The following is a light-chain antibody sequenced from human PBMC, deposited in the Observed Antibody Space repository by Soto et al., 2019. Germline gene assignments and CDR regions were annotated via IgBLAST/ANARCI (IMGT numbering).Light chain of an antibody. CDR2: AAS. CDR3: QQDYNLPWT. J-gene: IGKJ1*01. V-gene: IGKV3-15*01. CDR1: QSVSDN. Sequence: IVMTQSPVTLSVSPGERVALSCRASQSVSDNLAWYQKKPGQAPRLLIYAASTRATGIPDRFSGSGSETDFTLTISSLQPEDFAVYYCQQDYNLPWTFGHGTKVDIK.